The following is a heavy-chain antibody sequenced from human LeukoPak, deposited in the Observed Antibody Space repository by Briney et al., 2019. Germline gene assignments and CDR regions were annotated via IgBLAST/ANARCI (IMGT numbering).Heavy chain of an antibody. J-gene: IGHJ4*02. V-gene: IGHV3-30*02. CDR2: IRYDGSNK. Sequence: GRSLRLSCAASGFTFSSYGMHWVRQAPGKGLEWVAFIRYDGSNKYYADSVKGRFTISRDNSKNTLYLQMNSLRAEDTAVYYCAKIYGSGSYLWDGDYWGQGTLVTVSS. D-gene: IGHD3-10*01. CDR1: GFTFSSYG. CDR3: AKIYGSGSYLWDGDY.